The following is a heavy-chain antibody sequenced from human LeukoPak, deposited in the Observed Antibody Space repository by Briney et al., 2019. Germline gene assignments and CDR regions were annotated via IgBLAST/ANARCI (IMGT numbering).Heavy chain of an antibody. Sequence: SQTLSLTCAISGDSVASNSAGWSWISQSQSRGLEWLGRTYHRSKWYNDYAESVKSRITINPDTSKNQFSLQLKSMTPEDTAVYFCVRGGGSLTPWGQGTLVTVSS. CDR3: VRGGGSLTP. D-gene: IGHD1-26*01. CDR2: TYHRSKWYN. V-gene: IGHV6-1*01. J-gene: IGHJ4*02. CDR1: GDSVASNSAG.